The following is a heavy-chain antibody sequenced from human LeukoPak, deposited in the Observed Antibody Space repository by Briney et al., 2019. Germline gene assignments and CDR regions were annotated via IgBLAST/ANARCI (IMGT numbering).Heavy chain of an antibody. D-gene: IGHD3-9*01. V-gene: IGHV3-21*01. CDR3: ARVAPYDILTAFDP. CDR1: GFTFSSYS. J-gene: IGHJ5*02. CDR2: IISSSSYI. Sequence: GGSLRLSCAASGFTFSSYSMNWVRQAPGKGLEWVSSIISSSSYIYYADSVKGRFTISRDNAKNSLYLQMNSLRAEDTAVYYCARVAPYDILTAFDPWGQGTLVTVSS.